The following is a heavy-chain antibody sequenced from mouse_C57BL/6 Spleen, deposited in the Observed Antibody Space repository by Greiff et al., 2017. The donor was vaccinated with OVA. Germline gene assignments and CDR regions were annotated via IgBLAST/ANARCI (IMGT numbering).Heavy chain of an antibody. V-gene: IGHV1-15*01. CDR3: TRITTVADY. CDR2: IYPETGGT. Sequence: QVQLQQSGAELVRPGASVTLSCKASGYTFTDYEMHWVKQTPVHGLEWIGAIYPETGGTAYNQKFKGKAILTADKSSSTAYMELRSLTSEDSAVYYCTRITTVADYWGQGTTLTVSS. D-gene: IGHD1-1*01. J-gene: IGHJ2*01. CDR1: GYTFTDYE.